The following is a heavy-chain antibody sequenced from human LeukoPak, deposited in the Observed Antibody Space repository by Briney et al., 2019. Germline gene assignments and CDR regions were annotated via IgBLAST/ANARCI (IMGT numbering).Heavy chain of an antibody. J-gene: IGHJ4*02. Sequence: SETLSLTCSVSGVSISSSVYYWAWIRQPPGKGLEWIGTVYYSGGTYYNSSLKSRLTISVDTSKNHFSLTLSSVTAADTAVYYCARQALHDISGYFDYWGQGSLVTVSS. D-gene: IGHD3-22*01. V-gene: IGHV4-39*01. CDR2: VYYSGGT. CDR3: ARQALHDISGYFDY. CDR1: GVSISSSVYY.